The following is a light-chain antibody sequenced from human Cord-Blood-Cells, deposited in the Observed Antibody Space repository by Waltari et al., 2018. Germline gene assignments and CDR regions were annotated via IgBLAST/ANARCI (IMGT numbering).Light chain of an antibody. J-gene: IGKJ1*01. CDR3: QQRSNWPPWT. CDR1: QSVSSY. V-gene: IGKV3-11*01. Sequence: ELVLTQSPATLSLSPGERATLSCRASQSVSSYLAWYQQKPGQAPRLLIYDASNRATGIPARFSGSVSGTDFTLTISSLEPEDFAGYYGQQRSNWPPWTFGQGTKVEIK. CDR2: DAS.